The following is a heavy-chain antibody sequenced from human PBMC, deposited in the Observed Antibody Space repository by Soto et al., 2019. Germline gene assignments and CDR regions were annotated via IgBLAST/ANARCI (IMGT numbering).Heavy chain of an antibody. V-gene: IGHV3-30*18. D-gene: IGHD3-10*01. J-gene: IGHJ4*02. CDR3: AKDRLWFGELLYIDD. Sequence: PGGSLRLSCAASGFTFSSYGMHWVRQAPGKGLEWVAVISYDGSNKHYAASVKGRFTISSDNPKNTLYLQMTSLRAEDTAVYYCAKDRLWFGELLYIDDWGQGALVTVSS. CDR2: ISYDGSNK. CDR1: GFTFSSYG.